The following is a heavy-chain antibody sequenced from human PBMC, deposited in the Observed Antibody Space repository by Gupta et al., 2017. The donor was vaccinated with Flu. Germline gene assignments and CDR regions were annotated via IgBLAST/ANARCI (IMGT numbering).Heavy chain of an antibody. J-gene: IGHJ5*02. D-gene: IGHD2-15*01. V-gene: IGHV7-4-1*02. CDR3: ARGEYSSGGSCYSEWFDT. CDR2: INTNTGNQ. Sequence: QVQLVQSGSELKKPGASVKVSCKASGYTFTSYAMNWVRQAPGQGLEWMGWINTNTGNQTDAKGFKGRVVFSLDTSVRTAYMQIRSLKAEETGVYYWARGEYSSGGSCYSEWFDTWGQGTLVTVSS. CDR1: GYTFTSYA.